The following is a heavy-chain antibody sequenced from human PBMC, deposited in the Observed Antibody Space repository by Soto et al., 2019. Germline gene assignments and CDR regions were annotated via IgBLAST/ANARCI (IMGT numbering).Heavy chain of an antibody. CDR1: GGSISSGDYY. CDR3: SRDRSAYCGGDCYSVSYFDY. D-gene: IGHD2-21*01. CDR2: IYYSGST. J-gene: IGHJ4*02. V-gene: IGHV4-30-4*01. Sequence: PSETLSLTCTVSGGSISSGDYYWSWIRQPPGKGLEWIGYIYYSGSTYYNPSLKSRVTISVDTSKNQISMKLSSVTAADTAVYYCSRDRSAYCGGDCYSVSYFDYWGQGTLVTVSS.